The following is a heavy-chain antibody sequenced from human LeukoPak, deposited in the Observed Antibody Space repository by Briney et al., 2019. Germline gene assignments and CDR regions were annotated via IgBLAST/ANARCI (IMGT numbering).Heavy chain of an antibody. J-gene: IGHJ4*02. Sequence: GASVKVSCKASGGTFSSYAISWVRQAPGQGLEWMGRIIPIFGTANYAQKFQGRVTITTDESTSTAYMELSSLRSEDTAVYYCARDRGITMIRGVKSNSFDYWGQGALVTVSS. D-gene: IGHD3-10*01. CDR1: GGTFSSYA. CDR3: ARDRGITMIRGVKSNSFDY. CDR2: IIPIFGTA. V-gene: IGHV1-69*05.